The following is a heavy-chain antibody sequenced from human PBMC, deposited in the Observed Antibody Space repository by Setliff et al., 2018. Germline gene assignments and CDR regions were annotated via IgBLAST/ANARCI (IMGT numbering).Heavy chain of an antibody. CDR1: GYTFTQKW. J-gene: IGHJ6*03. CDR2: IYPGDSDI. V-gene: IGHV5-51*01. CDR3: ARHIAGYADGHYTATYSYYYMDV. D-gene: IGHD4-17*01. Sequence: PGESLKISCKGSGYTFTQKWIGWVRQMPGKGLEWMGVIYPGDSDIRYSPSFQGQVTISADKPINTAYLQWSSLKASDTATYYCARHIAGYADGHYTATYSYYYMDVWGQGTTVTVSS.